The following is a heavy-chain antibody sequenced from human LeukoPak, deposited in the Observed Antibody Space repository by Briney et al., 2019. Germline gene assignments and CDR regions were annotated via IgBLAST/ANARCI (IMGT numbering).Heavy chain of an antibody. CDR1: GGSISSYY. CDR3: ARQSYSSGWSTLYYFDY. V-gene: IGHV4-59*08. Sequence: SETLSLTCTVSGGSISSYYWSWIRQPPGKGLEWIGYIYYSGSTNFYPSLKSRVTISVDTSKNQFALKLSSVTAADTAVYYCARQSYSSGWSTLYYFDYWGQGNLVTVSS. J-gene: IGHJ4*02. D-gene: IGHD6-19*01. CDR2: IYYSGST.